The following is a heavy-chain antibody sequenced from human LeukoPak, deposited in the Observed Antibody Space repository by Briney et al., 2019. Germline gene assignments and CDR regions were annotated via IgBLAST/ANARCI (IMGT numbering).Heavy chain of an antibody. J-gene: IGHJ4*02. CDR2: INAGNGNT. CDR1: GYTFTSYA. Sequence: ASVKVSCKASGYTFTSYAMHWVRQAPGQRLEWMGWINAGNGNTKYSQKFQGRVTITRDTSASKAYMELSSLRSEDTAVYYCARELKSGLVRCIDYWGQGTLVTVSS. CDR3: ARELKSGLVRCIDY. D-gene: IGHD6-19*01. V-gene: IGHV1-3*01.